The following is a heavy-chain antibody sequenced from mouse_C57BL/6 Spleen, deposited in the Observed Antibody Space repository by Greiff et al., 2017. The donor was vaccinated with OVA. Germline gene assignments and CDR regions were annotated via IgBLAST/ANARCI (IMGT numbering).Heavy chain of an antibody. D-gene: IGHD1-1*01. V-gene: IGHV3-6*01. CDR2: ISYDGSN. J-gene: IGHJ4*01. Sequence: VQLQQSGPGLVKPSQSLSLTCSVTGYSITSGYYWNWIRQFPGNKLEWMGYISYDGSNNYNPSLKNRISITRDTSKNQFFLKLNSVTTEDTATYYCARVDYAYYYAMDYWGQGTSVTVSS. CDR1: GYSITSGYY. CDR3: ARVDYAYYYAMDY.